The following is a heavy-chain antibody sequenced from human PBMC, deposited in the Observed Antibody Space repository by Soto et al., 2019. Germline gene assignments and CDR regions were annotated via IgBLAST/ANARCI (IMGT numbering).Heavy chain of an antibody. CDR3: ATAHGYSGYDRKWFDP. CDR2: INPDNGET. J-gene: IGHJ5*02. Sequence: ASVKVSCKASGYTFTCYAMHWVRQAPGQRLEWMGCINPDNGETIYSQKFQGRVTMTEDTSTDTAYMELSSLRSEDTAVYYCATAHGYSGYDRKWFDPWGQGTLVTVSS. D-gene: IGHD5-12*01. V-gene: IGHV1-24*01. CDR1: GYTFTCYA.